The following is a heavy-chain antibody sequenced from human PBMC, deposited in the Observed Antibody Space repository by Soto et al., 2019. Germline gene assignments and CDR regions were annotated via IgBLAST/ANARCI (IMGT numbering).Heavy chain of an antibody. Sequence: QVQLVQSGAEVKKPGASVKVSCKASGYTFTRSGISWVRQAPGQGLERMGWISTYNGDTNYAQTFQGRVTMTTDTSTSTVHMEVRSLRSDATAVYYCAREGVAPYYYYGMDVWGQGNPVTVSS. CDR2: ISTYNGDT. CDR1: GYTFTRSG. D-gene: IGHD5-12*01. CDR3: AREGVAPYYYYGMDV. V-gene: IGHV1-18*01. J-gene: IGHJ6*02.